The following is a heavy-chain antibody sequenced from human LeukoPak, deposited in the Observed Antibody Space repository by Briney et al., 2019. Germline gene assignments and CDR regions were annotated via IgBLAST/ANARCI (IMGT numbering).Heavy chain of an antibody. CDR3: ASGASYYYDSSGSEDYFDY. Sequence: ASVKVSCKASGYTFTGYYMHWVRQAPGQGLEWMGWINAGNGNTKYSQKFQGRVTITRDTSASTAYMELSSLRSEDTAVYYCASGASYYYDSSGSEDYFDYWGQGTLVTVSS. V-gene: IGHV1-3*01. CDR1: GYTFTGYY. D-gene: IGHD3-22*01. CDR2: INAGNGNT. J-gene: IGHJ4*02.